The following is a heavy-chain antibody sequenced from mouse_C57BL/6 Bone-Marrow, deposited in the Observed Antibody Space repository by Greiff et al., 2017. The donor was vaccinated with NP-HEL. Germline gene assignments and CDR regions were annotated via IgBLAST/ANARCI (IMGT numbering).Heavy chain of an antibody. V-gene: IGHV1-50*01. J-gene: IGHJ3*01. CDR3: ARDYGYDVFAY. CDR1: GYTFTSYW. Sequence: QVQLQQPGAELVKPGASVKLSCKASGYTFTSYWMQWVKQRPGQGLEWIGEIDPSDSYTNYNQKFKGKATLTVDTSSSTAYMQLSSLTSEDSAVYYCARDYGYDVFAYWGRGTLVAISA. CDR2: IDPSDSYT. D-gene: IGHD2-2*01.